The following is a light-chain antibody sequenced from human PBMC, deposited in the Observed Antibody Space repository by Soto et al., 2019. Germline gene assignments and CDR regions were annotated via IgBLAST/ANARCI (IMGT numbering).Light chain of an antibody. J-gene: IGLJ1*01. Sequence: QSVLTQPPSVSGAPGQRVTISCTGSSSNIGAGYDVHWYQQLPGTAPKLLIFGISNRPSGVPDRFSGSKSGTSASLAITGLQAEGEADYYCHSYDSSLSGSYVFGTGTKVTVL. CDR1: SSNIGAGYD. CDR2: GIS. CDR3: HSYDSSLSGSYV. V-gene: IGLV1-40*01.